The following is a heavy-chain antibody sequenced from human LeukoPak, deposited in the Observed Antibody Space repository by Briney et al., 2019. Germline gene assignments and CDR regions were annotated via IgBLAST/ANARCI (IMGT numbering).Heavy chain of an antibody. J-gene: IGHJ4*02. V-gene: IGHV3-7*01. CDR2: IKQDGSEK. Sequence: GGSLGLSCAASGFTFSSYWMSWVRQAPGKGLEWVANIKQDGSEKYYVDSVKGRFTISRDNAKNSLYLQMNSLRAEDTAVYYCASSSSGWYYFNYFDYWGQGTLVTVSS. CDR1: GFTFSSYW. CDR3: ASSSSGWYYFNYFDY. D-gene: IGHD6-19*01.